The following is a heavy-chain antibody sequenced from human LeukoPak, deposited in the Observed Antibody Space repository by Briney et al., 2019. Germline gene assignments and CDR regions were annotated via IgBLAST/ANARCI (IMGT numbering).Heavy chain of an antibody. D-gene: IGHD4-17*01. CDR2: IYYSGST. Sequence: PSETLSLTCTVSGGSISSYYWSWIRQPPGKGLEWIGYIYYSGSTNYNPSLKSRVTISVDTSKNQFSLKLSSVTAADTAVYYCASPHGDYERYYFDYWGQGTLVTVSS. V-gene: IGHV4-59*01. J-gene: IGHJ4*02. CDR1: GGSISSYY. CDR3: ASPHGDYERYYFDY.